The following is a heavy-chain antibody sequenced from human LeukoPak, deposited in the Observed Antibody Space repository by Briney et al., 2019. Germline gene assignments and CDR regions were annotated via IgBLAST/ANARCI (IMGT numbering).Heavy chain of an antibody. J-gene: IGHJ4*02. D-gene: IGHD6-13*01. CDR3: AGEALAAAGQRDYFDY. CDR1: GGSFSGYY. CDR2: INHSGST. Sequence: SETLSLTCAVYGGSFSGYYWSWIRQPPGKGLEWIGEINHSGSTNYNPSLKSRVTISVDTPKNQFSLKLSSVTAADTAVCYCAGEALAAAGQRDYFDYWGQGTLVTVSS. V-gene: IGHV4-34*01.